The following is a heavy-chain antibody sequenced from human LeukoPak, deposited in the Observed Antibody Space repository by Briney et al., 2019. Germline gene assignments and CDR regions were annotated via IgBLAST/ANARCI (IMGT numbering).Heavy chain of an antibody. D-gene: IGHD4/OR15-4a*01. V-gene: IGHV4-39*07. CDR2: IYYSGST. CDR1: GGSISSSSYY. J-gene: IGHJ4*02. Sequence: SETLSLTCTVSGGSISSSSYYWGWIRQPPGKGLEWIGGIYYSGSTYYNPSLKSRVTISVDTSKNQFSLKLSSVTAADTAVYYCARRLSRYFDYWGQGTLVTVSS. CDR3: ARRLSRYFDY.